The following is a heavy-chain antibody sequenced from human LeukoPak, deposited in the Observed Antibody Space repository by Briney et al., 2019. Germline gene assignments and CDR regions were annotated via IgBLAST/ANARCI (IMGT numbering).Heavy chain of an antibody. CDR1: GYTFTSYD. CDR3: ARGRERKLTRRINDY. V-gene: IGHV1-8*01. J-gene: IGHJ4*02. Sequence: ASVKVSCKASGYTFTSYDINWVRRATGQGLEWMGWMNPNSGNTGYAQKFQGRVTMTRNTSISTAYMELSSLRSEDTAVYYCARGRERKLTRRINDYWGQGTLVTVSS. D-gene: IGHD4/OR15-4a*01. CDR2: MNPNSGNT.